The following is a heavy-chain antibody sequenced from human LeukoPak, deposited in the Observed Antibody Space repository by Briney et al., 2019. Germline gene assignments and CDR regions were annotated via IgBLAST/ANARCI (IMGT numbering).Heavy chain of an antibody. Sequence: PGGSLRLSCAASGFTFSSYDMHWVRQAPGRGLEWVAIIQPDGSERSHVDSVRGRFTISRDNAKNSLYLQMNSLRAEDTAVYYCGRDPHYGAIDYWGQGTLVTVSS. J-gene: IGHJ4*02. V-gene: IGHV3-7*03. CDR2: IQPDGSER. CDR1: GFTFSSYD. CDR3: GRDPHYGAIDY. D-gene: IGHD4-17*01.